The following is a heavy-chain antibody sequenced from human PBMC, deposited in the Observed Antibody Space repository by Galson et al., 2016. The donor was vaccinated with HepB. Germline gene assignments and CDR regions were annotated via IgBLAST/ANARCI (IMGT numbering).Heavy chain of an antibody. D-gene: IGHD2-15*01. CDR1: GGPFSSYA. CDR2: IIPSFGTA. V-gene: IGHV1-69*13. CDR3: ARNLGKPDGDHSGGAEDDY. Sequence: SVKVSCKASGGPFSSYAFSWVRQAPGQRLEWMGGIIPSFGTAHYAQKFQGRVTITADESTTTAFMELRSLRSEDTAVYFCARNLGKPDGDHSGGAEDDYWGQGTLVTVSS. J-gene: IGHJ4*02.